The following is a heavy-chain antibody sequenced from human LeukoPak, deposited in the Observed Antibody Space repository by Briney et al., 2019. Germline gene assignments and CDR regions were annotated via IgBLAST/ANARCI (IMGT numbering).Heavy chain of an antibody. Sequence: ASVKVSFKSSGYTFSNYYMHWVREPPGQGLEWMGLINPTGTGTNYAQKFRGRVTMTRDTSTTTVYMELSSLTSEDTAVYYCAREVVGCYFEYLGQRRMVTVSS. D-gene: IGHD2-15*01. CDR2: INPTGTGT. CDR3: AREVVGCYFEY. J-gene: IGHJ4*02. CDR1: GYTFSNYY. V-gene: IGHV1-46*01.